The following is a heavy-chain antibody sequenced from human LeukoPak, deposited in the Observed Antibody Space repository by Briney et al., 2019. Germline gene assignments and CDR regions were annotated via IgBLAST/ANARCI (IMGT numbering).Heavy chain of an antibody. D-gene: IGHD6-13*01. CDR2: IYYSGST. CDR1: GGSISSYY. V-gene: IGHV4-59*01. J-gene: IGHJ5*02. Sequence: SETLSLTCTVSGGSISSYYWSWIRQPPGKGLEWIGYIYYSGSTNYDPSLKSRVTISVDTSKNQFSLKLSPVTAADTAVYYCARDSGDRYSSSWYLNWFDPWGQGTLVTVSS. CDR3: ARDSGDRYSSSWYLNWFDP.